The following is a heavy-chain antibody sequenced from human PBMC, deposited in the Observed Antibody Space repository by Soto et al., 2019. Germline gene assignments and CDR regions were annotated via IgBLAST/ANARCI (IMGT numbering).Heavy chain of an antibody. Sequence: EVQLVESGGGLIQPGGSLRLSCAASGFSVSNNYMSWVRQAPGKGLEGVSVFYSGGSAYYADSVKGRFTISRDNSKNTLYLQMNSLRVEDTAVYYCARAIGDRTPYYYHYGMDVWGQGTTVTVSS. J-gene: IGHJ6*02. V-gene: IGHV3-53*01. CDR1: GFSVSNNY. CDR3: ARAIGDRTPYYYHYGMDV. D-gene: IGHD3-10*01. CDR2: FYSGGSA.